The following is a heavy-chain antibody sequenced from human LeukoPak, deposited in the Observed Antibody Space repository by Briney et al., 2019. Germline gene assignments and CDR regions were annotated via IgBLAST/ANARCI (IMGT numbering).Heavy chain of an antibody. Sequence: GGSLRLSCAASGFIFSNHGMHWVRQAPGKGMEWVANIWHDGSNKYYADSVKGRFTISRDNSKNTLYLQMNSLRAEDTAVYYCAKDGTVTTSLLIDYWGQGTLVTVSS. CDR1: GFIFSNHG. V-gene: IGHV3-33*06. CDR3: AKDGTVTTSLLIDY. J-gene: IGHJ4*02. CDR2: IWHDGSNK. D-gene: IGHD4-11*01.